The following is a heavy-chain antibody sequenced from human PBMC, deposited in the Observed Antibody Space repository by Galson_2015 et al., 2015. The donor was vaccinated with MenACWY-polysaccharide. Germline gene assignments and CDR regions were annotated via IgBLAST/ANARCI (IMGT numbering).Heavy chain of an antibody. CDR2: ISYDGSNK. D-gene: IGHD6-6*01. CDR1: GFTFSSYA. J-gene: IGHJ6*03. Sequence: SLRLSCAASGFTFSSYAMHWVRQAPGKGLEWVAVISYDGSNKYYADSVKGRFTISRDNSKNTLYLQMNSLRAEDTAVYYCARGPYSSSSSDYYYYYYTDVWGKGTTVTVSS. V-gene: IGHV3-30-3*01. CDR3: ARGPYSSSSSDYYYYYYTDV.